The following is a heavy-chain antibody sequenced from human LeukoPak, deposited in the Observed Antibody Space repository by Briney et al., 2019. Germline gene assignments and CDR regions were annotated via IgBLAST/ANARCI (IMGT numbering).Heavy chain of an antibody. Sequence: GGSLRLSWAASGFTFSSYWMNWVRQAPGKGLEWVANIKQDGGEKNYGDFGEGRFTISRDKSKNTLYLQMNSLRAKDTAVDYCTTDPRKLLWFGELLSSPTFDYWGQGTLVTVSS. D-gene: IGHD3-10*01. V-gene: IGHV3-7*03. CDR1: GFTFSSYW. CDR3: TTDPRKLLWFGELLSSPTFDY. J-gene: IGHJ4*02. CDR2: IKQDGGEK.